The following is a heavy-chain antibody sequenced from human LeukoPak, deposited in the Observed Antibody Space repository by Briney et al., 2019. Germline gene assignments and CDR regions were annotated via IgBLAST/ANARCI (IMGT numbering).Heavy chain of an antibody. D-gene: IGHD3-22*01. CDR2: IYISGST. CDR1: GGSISSGSFY. CDR3: ARGKHYYDISGYSPYWYFDL. J-gene: IGHJ2*01. V-gene: IGHV4-61*02. Sequence: SETLSLTCTVSGGSISSGSFYWSWIRQPAGKGLEWIGRIYISGSTNYNPSLKSRVTISVDTSKNQFSLKLSSVTAADTAVYYCARGKHYYDISGYSPYWYFDLWGRGTLVTVSS.